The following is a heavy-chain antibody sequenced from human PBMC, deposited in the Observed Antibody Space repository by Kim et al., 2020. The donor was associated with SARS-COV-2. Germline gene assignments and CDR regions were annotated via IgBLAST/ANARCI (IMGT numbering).Heavy chain of an antibody. CDR3: ARQFKDFGSGSYYVDY. V-gene: IGHV4-39*01. Sequence: SLKSAVPISVNTSKNQFSLKLSSVTAADTAVYYCARQFKDFGSGSYYVDYWGQGTLVTVSS. D-gene: IGHD3-10*01. J-gene: IGHJ4*02.